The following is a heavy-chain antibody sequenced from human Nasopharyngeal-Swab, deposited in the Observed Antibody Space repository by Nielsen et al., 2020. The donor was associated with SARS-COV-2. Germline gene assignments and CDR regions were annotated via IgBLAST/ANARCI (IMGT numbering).Heavy chain of an antibody. J-gene: IGHJ4*02. D-gene: IGHD6-13*01. V-gene: IGHV3-30*03. CDR1: GFTFSSYG. CDR3: ARDRLEKQLVFDY. CDR2: ISYDGSNK. Sequence: GGSLRLSCAASGFTFSSYGMHWVRQAPGKGLEWVAVISYDGSNKYYADSVKGRFTISRDNSKNTLYLQMNSLRAEDTAVYYCARDRLEKQLVFDYWGQGTLVTVSS.